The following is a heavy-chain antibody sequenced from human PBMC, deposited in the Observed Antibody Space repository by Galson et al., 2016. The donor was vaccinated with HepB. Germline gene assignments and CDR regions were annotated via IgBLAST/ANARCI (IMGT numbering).Heavy chain of an antibody. Sequence: SETLSLTCTVSGGSISSSSYFWAWIRQPPGKGLDWIGSIYYSGTTHYNPSLQSRVSISVDTSKNQFSLRLTSVSAEDTAMYSCARQDRAGLVNFWGQGTMVTVSS. CDR1: GGSISSSSYF. D-gene: IGHD6-19*01. CDR2: IYYSGTT. V-gene: IGHV4-39*01. J-gene: IGHJ3*01. CDR3: ARQDRAGLVNF.